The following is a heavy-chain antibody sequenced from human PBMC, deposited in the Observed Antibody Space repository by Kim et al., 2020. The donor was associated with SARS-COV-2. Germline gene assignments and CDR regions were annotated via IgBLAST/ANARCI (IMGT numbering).Heavy chain of an antibody. J-gene: IGHJ5*02. CDR1: GGSISSSSYY. V-gene: IGHV4-39*01. Sequence: SETLSLTCTVSGGSISSSSYYWGWIRQPPGKGLEWIGSIYYSGSTYYNPSLKSRVTISVDTSKNQFSLKLSSVTAADTTVYYCARHHGYYDTRGGWFDPWGQGTLVTVSS. CDR3: ARHHGYYDTRGGWFDP. D-gene: IGHD3-22*01. CDR2: IYYSGST.